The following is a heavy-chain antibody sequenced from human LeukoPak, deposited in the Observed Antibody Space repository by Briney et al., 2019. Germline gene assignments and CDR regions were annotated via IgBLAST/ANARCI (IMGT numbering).Heavy chain of an antibody. CDR3: ARSITKYSSGY. Sequence: SETLSLTCTVSGGSISSYYWSWIRQPPGKGLEWIGYIYYSGSTNYNPSLKSRVTISVDTSKNQFSLKLSSVTAADTAVYYCARSITKYSSGYWGQGTLVTVSS. D-gene: IGHD3-22*01. J-gene: IGHJ4*02. V-gene: IGHV4-59*01. CDR1: GGSISSYY. CDR2: IYYSGST.